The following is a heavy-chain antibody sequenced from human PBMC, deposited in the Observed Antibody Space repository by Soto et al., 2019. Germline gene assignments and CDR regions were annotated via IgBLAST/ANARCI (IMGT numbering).Heavy chain of an antibody. V-gene: IGHV1-18*01. CDR2: ISAYSGST. CDR1: GYTFTSYG. CDR3: ARDYGLYYDILTGYYPIDY. Sequence: ASVKVSCKASGYTFTSYGIAWVRQAPGQGLEWMGWISAYSGSTDYAQKLQGRVTMTTDTSTSTAYMELRSLRSDDTAVYYCARDYGLYYDILTGYYPIDYWGQGTLVTVSS. J-gene: IGHJ4*02. D-gene: IGHD3-9*01.